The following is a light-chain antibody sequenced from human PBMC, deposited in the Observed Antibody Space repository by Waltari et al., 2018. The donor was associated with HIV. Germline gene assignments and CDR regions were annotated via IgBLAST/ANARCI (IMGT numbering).Light chain of an antibody. Sequence: QSALTQPASVSGFPGQTINISCTGISTDSRFYQHVSWYQQHPGSVPRLIIYDIDSRPSGISDHFSGSRSGDSASLTISGLQSGDEAHYFCASNRLDSTLVFGGRTKLTIL. CDR2: DID. V-gene: IGLV2-14*03. J-gene: IGLJ2*01. CDR1: STDSRFYQH. CDR3: ASNRLDSTLV.